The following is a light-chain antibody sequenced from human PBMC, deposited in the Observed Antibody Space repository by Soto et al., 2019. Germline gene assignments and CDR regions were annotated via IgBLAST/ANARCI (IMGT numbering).Light chain of an antibody. CDR2: EVT. V-gene: IGLV2-14*01. Sequence: QSALTQLASVSGSPGQSITISCTGTSSDVGGYDFVSWYQQHPGKAPKLMIYEVTNRPSGISNRFSGSKSGNTASLTISGLQAEDEGDYYCSSYTTSSTPLVFGTGTKLTVL. CDR1: SSDVGGYDF. CDR3: SSYTTSSTPLV. J-gene: IGLJ1*01.